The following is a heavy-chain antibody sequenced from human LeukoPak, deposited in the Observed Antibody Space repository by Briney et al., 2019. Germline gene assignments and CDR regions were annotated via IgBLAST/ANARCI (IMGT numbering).Heavy chain of an antibody. J-gene: IGHJ5*02. CDR1: GGSFSGYY. Sequence: PSETLSLTCAVYGGSFSGYYWSWIRQPPGKGLEWIGEINHSGSTNYNPSLKSRVTISVDTSKNQFSLKLSSVTAADTAVYYCARGIRADFWSGYYHNWFDPWGQGTLVTVSS. V-gene: IGHV4-34*01. CDR2: INHSGST. CDR3: ARGIRADFWSGYYHNWFDP. D-gene: IGHD3-3*01.